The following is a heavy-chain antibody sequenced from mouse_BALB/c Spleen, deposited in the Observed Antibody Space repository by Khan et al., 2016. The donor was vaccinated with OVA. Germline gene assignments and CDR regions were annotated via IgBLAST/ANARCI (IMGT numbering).Heavy chain of an antibody. CDR1: GYSITSDYA. V-gene: IGHV3-2*02. Sequence: EVKLEVSGPGLVKPSQSLSLTCTVTGYSITSDYAWNWIRQFPGNKLEWMGYISYSGSTGYNPSLKSRISITRDTSKSQFFLQLNSVTTEDTATYYCAREDLTLDYWGQGTTLTVSS. CDR2: ISYSGST. D-gene: IGHD4-1*01. J-gene: IGHJ2*01. CDR3: AREDLTLDY.